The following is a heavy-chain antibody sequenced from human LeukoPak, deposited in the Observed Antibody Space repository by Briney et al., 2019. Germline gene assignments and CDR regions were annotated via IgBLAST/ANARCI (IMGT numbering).Heavy chain of an antibody. J-gene: IGHJ4*02. CDR1: GFTFSSYW. D-gene: IGHD2-15*01. Sequence: GSLRLSCAASGFTFSSYWMSWVRQAPGKGLEWVAVISYDGSNKYYADSVKGRFTISRDNSKNTLYLQMNSLRAEDTAVYYCARDSIVVVVAPFAYWGQGTLVTVSS. CDR3: ARDSIVVVVAPFAY. V-gene: IGHV3-30-3*01. CDR2: ISYDGSNK.